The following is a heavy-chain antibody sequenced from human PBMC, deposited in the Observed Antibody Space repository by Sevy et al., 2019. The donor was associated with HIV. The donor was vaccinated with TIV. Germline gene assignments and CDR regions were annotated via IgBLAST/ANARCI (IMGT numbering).Heavy chain of an antibody. J-gene: IGHJ4*02. V-gene: IGHV3-53*01. Sequence: VGSLRLSCAASGFTVSSNYMSWVRQAPGKGLEWVSVIYSDDSTYYADSVKGRFTISRDNSKNTRYLQMNSLRAEDTAVYYCATGIAAAGHSFDYWGQGTLVTVSS. CDR2: IYSDDST. CDR3: ATGIAAAGHSFDY. CDR1: GFTVSSNY. D-gene: IGHD6-13*01.